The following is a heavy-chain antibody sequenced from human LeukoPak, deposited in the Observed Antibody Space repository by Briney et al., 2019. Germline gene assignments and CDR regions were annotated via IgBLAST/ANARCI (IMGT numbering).Heavy chain of an antibody. V-gene: IGHV3-48*01. J-gene: IGHJ5*02. D-gene: IGHD4-11*01. CDR2: ISSGSSTL. Sequence: GGSLRLSCAASGFTLSTYSMNWVRQAPGKGLEWVSYISSGSSTLYYADSVKGRFTISRDNAKNSLFLQMDSLRAEDTAVYYCARRAPYSDFSFDPWGQGTLVTVSS. CDR1: GFTLSTYS. CDR3: ARRAPYSDFSFDP.